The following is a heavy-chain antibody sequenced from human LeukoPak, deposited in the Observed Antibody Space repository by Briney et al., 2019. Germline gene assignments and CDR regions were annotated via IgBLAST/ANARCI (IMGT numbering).Heavy chain of an antibody. CDR3: ARAPGIAVPAPTV. Sequence: SETLSLTCTVSGGSISSNTYYWGWIRQPPRKGLEWIGTISYSGSTNYNPSLMGRLTISVDTSKNQFSLKVNSVTAADTAVYYCARAPGIAVPAPTVWGQGTLVTVSS. J-gene: IGHJ4*02. V-gene: IGHV4-39*07. CDR1: GGSISSNTYY. D-gene: IGHD6-19*01. CDR2: ISYSGST.